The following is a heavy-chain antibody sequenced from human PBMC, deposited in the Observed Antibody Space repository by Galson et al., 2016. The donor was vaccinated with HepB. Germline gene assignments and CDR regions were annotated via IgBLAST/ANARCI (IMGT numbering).Heavy chain of an antibody. Sequence: SLRLSCAASGFTFSSYSMNWVRQAPGKGLEWVSYISSGSSTIYYADSVKGRFTISRDNAKNSLYLQMNSLRDEDTAVYYCAREIPSRGKSDYWGQGTLVTVPS. V-gene: IGHV3-48*02. CDR2: ISSGSSTI. CDR3: AREIPSRGKSDY. D-gene: IGHD3-10*01. J-gene: IGHJ4*02. CDR1: GFTFSSYS.